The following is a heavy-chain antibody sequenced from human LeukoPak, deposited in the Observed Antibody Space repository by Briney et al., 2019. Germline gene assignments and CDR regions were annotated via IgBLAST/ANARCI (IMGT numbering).Heavy chain of an antibody. CDR1: GGSISSYY. CDR3: ARSKRLLWFGEL. CDR2: IYHSGST. J-gene: IGHJ2*01. D-gene: IGHD3-10*01. Sequence: SETLSLTCTVSGGSISSYYWSWIRQPPGKGLEWIGYIYHSGSTYYNPSLKSRVTISVDTSKNQFSLKLSSVTAADTAVYYCARSKRLLWFGELWGRGTLVTVSS. V-gene: IGHV4-4*09.